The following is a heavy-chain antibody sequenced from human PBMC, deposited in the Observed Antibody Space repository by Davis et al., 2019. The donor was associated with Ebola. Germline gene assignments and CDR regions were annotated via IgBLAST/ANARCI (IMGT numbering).Heavy chain of an antibody. CDR1: GSTFSNSA. D-gene: IGHD6-19*01. V-gene: IGHV1-69*04. J-gene: IGHJ4*02. CDR3: ARDLQTGTGWYSPCDY. CDR2: IIPMIDMT. Sequence: SVKVSCKSSGSTFSNSAISWVRQAPGQGLEWMGKIIPMIDMTNYAQNSQGRVTITADKSTNTVYMELSSLRSEDTAVYYCARDLQTGTGWYSPCDYWGQGTLVTVSS.